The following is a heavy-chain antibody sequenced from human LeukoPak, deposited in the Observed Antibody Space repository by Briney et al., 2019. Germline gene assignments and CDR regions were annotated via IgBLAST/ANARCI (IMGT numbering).Heavy chain of an antibody. D-gene: IGHD6-19*01. CDR3: AIQMTAIAVVPYFDY. Sequence: PGGSLRLSCAASGFTLSTYWMSWVRQAPGKGLEWVANIKQDGSERYYVDSVKGRFTISRDNAKNSLYLQMNSLRAEDTAVYYCAIQMTAIAVVPYFDYWGQGSQVTVSS. CDR1: GFTLSTYW. CDR2: IKQDGSER. J-gene: IGHJ4*02. V-gene: IGHV3-7*01.